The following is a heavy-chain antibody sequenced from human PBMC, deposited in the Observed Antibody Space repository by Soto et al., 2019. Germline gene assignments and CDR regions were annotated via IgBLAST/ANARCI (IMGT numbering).Heavy chain of an antibody. CDR2: ISGSGGST. D-gene: IGHD3-10*01. J-gene: IGHJ4*02. V-gene: IGHV3-23*01. CDR3: AKARGAMVRGAAFYFDY. CDR1: GLTFSSYA. Sequence: EVQLLESGGGLVQPGGSLRLSCAASGLTFSSYAMNWVRQAPGKGLEWVSGISGSGGSTYCAESVKGRFTISRDNSKNKLYLPMNSLRAEDTAVYYCAKARGAMVRGAAFYFDYWGQGTLVTVSS.